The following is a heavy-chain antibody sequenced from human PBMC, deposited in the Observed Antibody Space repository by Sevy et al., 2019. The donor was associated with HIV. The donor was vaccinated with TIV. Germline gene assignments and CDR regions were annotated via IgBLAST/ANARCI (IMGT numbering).Heavy chain of an antibody. J-gene: IGHJ6*02. CDR3: ARAPTAPNGMDV. Sequence: SETLSLTCTVSGDSIDSNYWNWIRQPPGKGLEWIGYLYYSGVINYNPSLKSRVTISVDTSKNQFSLKLRSVTAADTAVYYCARAPTAPNGMDVWGQGTKVTVSS. CDR1: GDSIDSNY. V-gene: IGHV4-59*01. D-gene: IGHD1-1*01. CDR2: LYYSGVI.